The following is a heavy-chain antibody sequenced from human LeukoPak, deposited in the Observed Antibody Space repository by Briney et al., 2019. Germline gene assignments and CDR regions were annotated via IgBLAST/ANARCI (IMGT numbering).Heavy chain of an antibody. CDR3: ARIMWPNPSIDY. CDR2: ITTSGGTI. CDR1: GFPFSVYE. J-gene: IGHJ4*02. V-gene: IGHV3-48*03. Sequence: GGSLRLSCAASGFPFSVYEMNWVRQAPGKGLEWVSFITTSGGTIYYADSVKGRFTISRDNAKNSLYLQMNSLRAEDTAVYYCARIMWPNPSIDYWGQGTLVTVSS. D-gene: IGHD2-21*01.